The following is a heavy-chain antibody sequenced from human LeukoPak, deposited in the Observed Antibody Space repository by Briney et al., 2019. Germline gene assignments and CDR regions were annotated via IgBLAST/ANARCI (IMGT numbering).Heavy chain of an antibody. J-gene: IGHJ6*02. CDR2: IYSGGST. CDR3: AREGKPSSYYYGMDV. CDR1: GFTFSSNY. V-gene: IGHV3-66*02. Sequence: PGGSLRLSCAASGFTFSSNYMSWVRQAPGKGLEWVSVIYSGGSTYYADSVTGRFTISRDNSKNTLYLQMNSLRAEDTAVYYCAREGKPSSYYYGMDVWGQGTTVTVSS.